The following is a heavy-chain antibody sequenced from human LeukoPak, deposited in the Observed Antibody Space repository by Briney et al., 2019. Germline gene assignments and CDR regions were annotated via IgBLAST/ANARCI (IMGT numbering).Heavy chain of an antibody. CDR2: IYSGGST. CDR3: ARLDSSGWYSDY. D-gene: IGHD6-19*01. CDR1: GFTVSSNY. J-gene: IGHJ4*02. Sequence: GGSLRLSCAASGFTVSSNYMGWVRQAPGKGLEWVAVIYSGGSTYYADSVKGRFTISRDNSKNTLYLQMSSLRAEDTAVYHCARLDSSGWYSDYWGQGTLVTVSS. V-gene: IGHV3-53*01.